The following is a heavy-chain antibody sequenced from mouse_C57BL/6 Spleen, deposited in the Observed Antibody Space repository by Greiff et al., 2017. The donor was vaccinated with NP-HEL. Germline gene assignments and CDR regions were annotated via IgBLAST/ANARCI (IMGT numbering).Heavy chain of an antibody. CDR3: AGGRLFDY. J-gene: IGHJ2*01. V-gene: IGHV5-17*01. Sequence: EVKLMESGGGLVKPGGSLKLSCAASGFTFSDYGMHWVLQAPEKGLELVAYISSGSSTIYYADTVKGRFTISRDNAKNTLFLQMTSLRSEDTAMYYCAGGRLFDYWGQGTTLTVSS. CDR1: GFTFSDYG. CDR2: ISSGSSTI.